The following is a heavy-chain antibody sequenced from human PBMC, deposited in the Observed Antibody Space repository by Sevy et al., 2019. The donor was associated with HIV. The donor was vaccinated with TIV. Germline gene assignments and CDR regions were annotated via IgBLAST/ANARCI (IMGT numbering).Heavy chain of an antibody. Sequence: SETLSLTCAVSGYSISSGYYWGWIRQPPGKGLEWIGSIYHSGSTYYNPSLKSRVTISVDTSKNQFSLKLSSVTAADTAVYYCARHRYCSSTSCYTGGVGAYTSDFDYWGQGTLVTVSS. V-gene: IGHV4-38-2*01. CDR1: GYSISSGYY. D-gene: IGHD2-2*02. CDR2: IYHSGST. CDR3: ARHRYCSSTSCYTGGVGAYTSDFDY. J-gene: IGHJ4*02.